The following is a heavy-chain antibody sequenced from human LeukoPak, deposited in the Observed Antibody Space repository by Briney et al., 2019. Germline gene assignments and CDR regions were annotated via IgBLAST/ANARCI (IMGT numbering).Heavy chain of an antibody. Sequence: PSETLSLTCTVSGGSISSYYWSWIRRPPGKGLEWIGYMYYSGSTNYNPPLKSRVTISVDTSKNQFSLRLNSVTTADTAVYYCARRHYGSGYYPYYFDYWGQGTLVTVSS. J-gene: IGHJ4*02. CDR2: MYYSGST. V-gene: IGHV4-59*08. D-gene: IGHD3-10*01. CDR3: ARRHYGSGYYPYYFDY. CDR1: GGSISSYY.